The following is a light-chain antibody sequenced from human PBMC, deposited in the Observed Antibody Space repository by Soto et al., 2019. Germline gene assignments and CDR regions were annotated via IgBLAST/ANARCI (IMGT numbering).Light chain of an antibody. V-gene: IGKV3-15*01. CDR3: QQYHNWPT. CDR2: DTS. J-gene: IGKJ5*01. CDR1: QSVSGN. Sequence: IVMTQSPATLSMSPGERVTLSCRASQSVSGNLAWYQQKLGQAPRLLIYDTSTRATGIPHRFSGSGSGTEYTVTISRLQSEDFAVYYCQQYHNWPTFGQGTRVEIK.